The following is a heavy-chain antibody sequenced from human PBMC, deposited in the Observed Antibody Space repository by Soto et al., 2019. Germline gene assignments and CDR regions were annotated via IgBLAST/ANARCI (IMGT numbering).Heavy chain of an antibody. V-gene: IGHV1-58*01. Sequence: SVKGSCKASGFTFTSSAVQWVRQARGQRLEWIGWIVVGSGNTNYAQKFQERVTITRDMSTSTAYMELSSLRSEDTAVYYCAAHLQQLVPSQIYYYYYGMDVWGQGTTVTVSS. D-gene: IGHD6-13*01. CDR2: IVVGSGNT. CDR3: AAHLQQLVPSQIYYYYYGMDV. CDR1: GFTFTSSA. J-gene: IGHJ6*02.